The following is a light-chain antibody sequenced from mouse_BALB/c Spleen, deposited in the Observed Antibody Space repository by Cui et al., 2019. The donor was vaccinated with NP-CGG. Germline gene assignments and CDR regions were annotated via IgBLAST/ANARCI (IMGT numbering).Light chain of an antibody. CDR2: GTN. V-gene: IGLV1*01. Sequence: FVTQESTLTTSPGETVTLTCRSSTGAVTTSNYANWVQEKPDHLFTGLIGGTNNRAPGVPARFSGSLIGDKAALTITGAQTEDEAIYFCALWYSNHWVFGGGTKLTVL. J-gene: IGLJ1*01. CDR1: TGAVTTSNY. CDR3: ALWYSNHWV.